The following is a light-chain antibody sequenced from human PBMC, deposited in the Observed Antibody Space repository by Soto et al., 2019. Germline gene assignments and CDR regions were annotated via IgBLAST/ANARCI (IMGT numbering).Light chain of an antibody. CDR1: QSISSY. CDR2: AAS. V-gene: IGKV1-39*01. Sequence: DIQMTQSPSSLSASVGDSVTITCRASQSISSYLNWYQQKPWKAPKVLIYAASSLQSGVPSRFRCIGSGTDFTHSISSLQPEDFATYYCQQSYSGPLTFGGGTKVEIK. J-gene: IGKJ4*01. CDR3: QQSYSGPLT.